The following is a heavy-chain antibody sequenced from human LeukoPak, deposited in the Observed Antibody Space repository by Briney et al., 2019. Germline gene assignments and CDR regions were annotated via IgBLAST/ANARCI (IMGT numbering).Heavy chain of an antibody. V-gene: IGHV3-23*01. CDR3: AKIRLEESATGY. Sequence: GGSLRLSCAASGSTFSSYAMSWVRQAPGKGLEWVSAISGSGGSTYYADSVKGRFTISRDNSRNTLYLQMNSLRAEDTAVYYCAKIRLEESATGYWGQGTLVTVSS. CDR1: GSTFSSYA. CDR2: ISGSGGST. J-gene: IGHJ4*02. D-gene: IGHD2-15*01.